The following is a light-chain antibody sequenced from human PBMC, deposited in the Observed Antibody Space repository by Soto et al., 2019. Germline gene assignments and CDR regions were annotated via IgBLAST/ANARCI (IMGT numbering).Light chain of an antibody. CDR3: QQYNDWPRT. V-gene: IGKV3-15*01. Sequence: EVVMTQSPATLSVSPGERATLPCWASQSVSTKLAWYQQKPGQAPRLLIYGATTRATGIPARFSGSGSGTEFTLTISSLQSEDSAVYYCQQYNDWPRTFGQGTKVE. CDR1: QSVSTK. J-gene: IGKJ1*01. CDR2: GAT.